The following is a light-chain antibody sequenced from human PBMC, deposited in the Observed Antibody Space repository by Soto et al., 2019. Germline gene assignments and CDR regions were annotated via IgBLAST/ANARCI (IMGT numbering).Light chain of an antibody. V-gene: IGLV2-14*01. Sequence: QSDLTQPASVSGSPGQAITISCPGTSGDVGGYYYVSWYQQLPGKAPKLMISEVSNRPSGVSNRFSGSKSGNTASLTISGLQAEDEADYYCCSYAGSYVFGTGTKVTVL. CDR2: EVS. CDR3: CSYAGSYV. CDR1: SGDVGGYYY. J-gene: IGLJ1*01.